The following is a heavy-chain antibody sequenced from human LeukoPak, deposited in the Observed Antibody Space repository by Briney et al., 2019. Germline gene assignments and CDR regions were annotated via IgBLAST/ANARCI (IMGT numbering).Heavy chain of an antibody. J-gene: IGHJ4*02. V-gene: IGHV3-33*01. CDR2: IWYDGSNK. Sequence: PGGSLRLPCLSSGFTFSSYGMHWVRQAPGKGLEWVAFIWYDGSNKYYADSVKGRFTISRDNSENTLYLQMSSLRAEDTALYYCARDSGYGYNTFPTADYWGQGILVTVSS. D-gene: IGHD5-24*01. CDR1: GFTFSSYG. CDR3: ARDSGYGYNTFPTADY.